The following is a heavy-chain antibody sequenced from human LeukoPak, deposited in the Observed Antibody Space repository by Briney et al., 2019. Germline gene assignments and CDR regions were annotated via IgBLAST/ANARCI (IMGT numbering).Heavy chain of an antibody. CDR1: GFTFSSYA. J-gene: IGHJ4*02. CDR3: ARRGAYDYVWGSYRTLDY. Sequence: GGSLRLSCAASGFTFSSYAMSWVRQAPGKGLEWVSAISGSGGSTYYADSVKGRFTISRDNSKNTLYLQMNSLRAEDTAVYYCARRGAYDYVWGSYRTLDYWGQGTLVTVSS. CDR2: ISGSGGST. D-gene: IGHD3-16*02. V-gene: IGHV3-23*01.